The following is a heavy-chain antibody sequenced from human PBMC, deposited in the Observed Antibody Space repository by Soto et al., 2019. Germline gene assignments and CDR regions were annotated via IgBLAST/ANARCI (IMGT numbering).Heavy chain of an antibody. D-gene: IGHD3-22*01. CDR3: AKEGGYYDSSGYYTPDYYFDY. Sequence: GGSLRLSCAASGFTFSSYAMSWVRQAPGKGLEWVSAISGSGGSTYYADSVKGRFTISRDNSKNTLYLQMNSLRAEDTAVYYCAKEGGYYDSSGYYTPDYYFDYWGQGTLVTVSS. V-gene: IGHV3-23*01. J-gene: IGHJ4*02. CDR1: GFTFSSYA. CDR2: ISGSGGST.